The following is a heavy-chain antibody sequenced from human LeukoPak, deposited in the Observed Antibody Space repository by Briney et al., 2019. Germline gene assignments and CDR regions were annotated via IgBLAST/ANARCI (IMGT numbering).Heavy chain of an antibody. CDR3: ATGRTYYYDSSGYYFDH. CDR1: GYTLTELS. CDR2: FDPEDGET. Sequence: ASVKVSCKVSGYTLTELSMHWVRQAPGKGLEWMGGFDPEDGETIYAQKFQGRVTMTEDTSTDTAYMELSSLRSEDTAVYYCATGRTYYYDSSGYYFDHWGQGTLVTVSS. D-gene: IGHD3-22*01. J-gene: IGHJ4*02. V-gene: IGHV1-24*01.